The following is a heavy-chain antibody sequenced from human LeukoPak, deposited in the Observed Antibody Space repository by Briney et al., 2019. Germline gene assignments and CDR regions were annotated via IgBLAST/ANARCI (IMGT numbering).Heavy chain of an antibody. D-gene: IGHD3-10*01. J-gene: IGHJ4*02. CDR2: IRSKAYGETT. CDR3: ARGRYRWQL. CDR1: GFTFGDYA. V-gene: IGHV3-49*03. Sequence: GGSLRLSCTASGFTFGDYAMSWFRQAPGKGLEWVGVIRSKAYGETTECAASVKGRFTISRDDSNSIAYLRMNSLRTEDTAVYYCARGRYRWQLWCQGTLVTVSS.